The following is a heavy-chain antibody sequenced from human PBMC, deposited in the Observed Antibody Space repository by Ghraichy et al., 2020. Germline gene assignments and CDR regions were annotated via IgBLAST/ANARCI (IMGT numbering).Heavy chain of an antibody. CDR2: IYYSGST. V-gene: IGHV4-39*01. CDR1: GGSISSSSYY. J-gene: IGHJ4*02. Sequence: SETLSLTCTVSGGSISSSSYYWGWIRQPPGKGLEWIGTIYYSGSTYYNPSLKSRITISVDTSKNQFSLKLNSVTAADTAVYYCARHPSGYLDYWCKGTLVAVPS. D-gene: IGHD2-8*02. CDR3: ARHPSGYLDY.